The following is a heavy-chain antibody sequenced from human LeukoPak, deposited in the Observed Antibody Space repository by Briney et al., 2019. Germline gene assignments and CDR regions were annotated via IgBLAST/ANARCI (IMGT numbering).Heavy chain of an antibody. CDR1: GGSFSCYY. Sequence: SETLSLTSAVYGGSFSCYYWSWIRQPPGKGLAWIGEINHSGSTNYNPSLKSRVTISVDTSKNQFSLKLSSVTAADTAVYYCASADYGGQTAFDIWGQGTMVTVSS. CDR3: ASADYGGQTAFDI. CDR2: INHSGST. D-gene: IGHD4-17*01. J-gene: IGHJ3*02. V-gene: IGHV4-34*01.